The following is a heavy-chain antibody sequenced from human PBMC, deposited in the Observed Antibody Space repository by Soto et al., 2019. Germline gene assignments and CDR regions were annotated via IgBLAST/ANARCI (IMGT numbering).Heavy chain of an antibody. V-gene: IGHV3-48*03. CDR1: GFTFSSYE. Sequence: GGSLRLSCAASGFTFSSYEMNWVRQAPGKGLEWVSYISSSGSTIYHADSVKGRFTISRDNAKNSLYLQMNSLRAEDTAVYYCAREVAQRGKYGMDVWGQGTTVTVSS. J-gene: IGHJ6*02. CDR2: ISSSGSTI. CDR3: AREVAQRGKYGMDV. D-gene: IGHD3-10*01.